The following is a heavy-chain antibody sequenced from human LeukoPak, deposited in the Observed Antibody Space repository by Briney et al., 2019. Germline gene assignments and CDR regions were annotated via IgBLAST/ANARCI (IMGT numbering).Heavy chain of an antibody. CDR2: ISSSSSHI. CDR1: GFTFSSYT. V-gene: IGHV3-21*01. D-gene: IGHD7-27*01. CDR3: ARELGAFDI. Sequence: GGSLRLSCAASGFTFSSYTMNWVRQAPGKGLEWVSSISSSSSHIYYADSLKGRFTISRDNAKNSLYLQMNSLRAEDTAVYYCARELGAFDIWGQGTMVTVSS. J-gene: IGHJ3*02.